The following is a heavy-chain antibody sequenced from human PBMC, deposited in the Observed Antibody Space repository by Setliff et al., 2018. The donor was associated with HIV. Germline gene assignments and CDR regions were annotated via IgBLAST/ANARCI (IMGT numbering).Heavy chain of an antibody. CDR2: ISGSGATT. Sequence: PGVSLRLSCVVSGFTFRTYGMSWVRQAPGKGLEWVSGISGSGATTFYADSAKGRCTISRDNSKNTLHLQLNSLRAEDTAVYYCAKVFWGSYPTPDAFYIWGQGTMVTVSS. CDR3: AKVFWGSYPTPDAFYI. V-gene: IGHV3-23*01. CDR1: GFTFRTYG. J-gene: IGHJ3*02. D-gene: IGHD3-16*02.